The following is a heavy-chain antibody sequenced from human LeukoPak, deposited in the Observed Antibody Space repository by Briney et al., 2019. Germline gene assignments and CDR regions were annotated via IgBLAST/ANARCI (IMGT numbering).Heavy chain of an antibody. CDR3: ARVPYSSSPGKYGMDV. V-gene: IGHV4-31*03. J-gene: IGHJ6*02. CDR2: IYYSGST. CDR1: GGSISSGGYY. D-gene: IGHD6-13*01. Sequence: SQTLSLTCTVSGGSISSGGYYWSWIRQHPGKGLEWIGYIYYSGSTYYNPSLKSRVTISVDTSKNQFSLKLSSVTAADTAVYYCARVPYSSSPGKYGMDVWGQGTTVTVSS.